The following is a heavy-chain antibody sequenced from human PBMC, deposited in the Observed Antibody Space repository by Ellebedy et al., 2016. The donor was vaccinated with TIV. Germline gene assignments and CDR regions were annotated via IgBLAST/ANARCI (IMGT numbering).Heavy chain of an antibody. CDR1: GGSITSYY. Sequence: MPSETLSLTCTVPGGSITSYYWSWIRQPPGKGLEWIGYIYYSGSTNYNPSLKSRVTLSVDKSKNQFSLKLSCVTAAATAVYYCARGAVEGFFDYWGQGTLVTVSS. CDR3: ARGAVEGFFDY. V-gene: IGHV4-59*12. D-gene: IGHD4-23*01. J-gene: IGHJ4*02. CDR2: IYYSGST.